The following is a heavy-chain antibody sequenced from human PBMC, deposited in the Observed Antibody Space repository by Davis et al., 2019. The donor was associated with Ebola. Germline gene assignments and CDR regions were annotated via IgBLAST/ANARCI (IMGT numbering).Heavy chain of an antibody. D-gene: IGHD3-3*01. V-gene: IGHV2-70*11. CDR3: ARIRGRPGFLDPYYFYGMDV. J-gene: IGHJ6*02. CDR2: IDWDDDK. Sequence: SGPTLVKPTQTLTLTCTFSGFSLSTSGMCVSWIRQPPGKALEWLARIDWDDDKYYSTSLKTRLTISKDTSKNQVVLTMTNMDPVDTATYYCARIRGRPGFLDPYYFYGMDVWGQGTTVTVSS. CDR1: GFSLSTSGMC.